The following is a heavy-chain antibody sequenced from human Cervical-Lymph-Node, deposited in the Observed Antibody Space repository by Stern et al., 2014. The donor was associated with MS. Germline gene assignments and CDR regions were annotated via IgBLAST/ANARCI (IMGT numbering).Heavy chain of an antibody. CDR1: GYTFAGYY. V-gene: IGHV1-2*02. CDR2: INPKDGGT. Sequence: QVQLVQSGTEVKKPGASVKVSCKASGYTFAGYYMHWVRQAPGQGLEWMGWINPKDGGTNFAQKFQGRVTLTRDRSINTAFMELSRLRSGDTAVYYCARDCLMGFWSGCLDYWGQGALVTVSS. CDR3: ARDCLMGFWSGCLDY. J-gene: IGHJ4*02. D-gene: IGHD3-3*01.